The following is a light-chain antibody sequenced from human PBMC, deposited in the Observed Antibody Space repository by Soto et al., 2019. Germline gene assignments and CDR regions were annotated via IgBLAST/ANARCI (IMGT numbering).Light chain of an antibody. J-gene: IGKJ5*01. CDR2: EAS. Sequence: EIGLTQSPATLSVSPGDRVTLSCRASQTVGRYLSWYQHSPGQGPRLLVYEASNMATGIPARFSGSGSETDFTLTISSLEPEDFAVYYCQQRLHWPITFGQGTCLEIK. CDR1: QTVGRY. CDR3: QQRLHWPIT. V-gene: IGKV3-11*01.